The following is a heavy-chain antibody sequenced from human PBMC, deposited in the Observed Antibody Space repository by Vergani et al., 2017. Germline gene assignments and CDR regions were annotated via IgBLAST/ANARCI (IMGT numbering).Heavy chain of an antibody. J-gene: IGHJ3*02. Sequence: EVQLVESGGGLVQPGGSLKLSCAASGFTFSGSAMHWVRQASGKGLEWVGRIRSKANSYATAYAASVKGRFNISRDNAKNSLYLQMNSLRAEDTAVYYCARGSKRTHDIKWELRALNDAFDIWGQGTMVTVSS. V-gene: IGHV3-73*02. CDR1: GFTFSGSA. CDR2: IRSKANSYAT. D-gene: IGHD1-26*01. CDR3: ARGSKRTHDIKWELRALNDAFDI.